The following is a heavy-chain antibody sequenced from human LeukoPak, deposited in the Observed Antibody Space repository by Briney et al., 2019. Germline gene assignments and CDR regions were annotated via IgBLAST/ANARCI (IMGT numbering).Heavy chain of an antibody. Sequence: GASVKVSCKASGYTFTSYYMHWVRLAPGQGLEWMGIIYPSGGSTSYAQNFQGRVTMTRDTSTSTVYMELSSLRSEDTAVYYCARGLVVVPAAPSPDYWGQGTLVTVSS. CDR1: GYTFTSYY. J-gene: IGHJ4*02. V-gene: IGHV1-46*01. CDR3: ARGLVVVPAAPSPDY. D-gene: IGHD2-2*01. CDR2: IYPSGGST.